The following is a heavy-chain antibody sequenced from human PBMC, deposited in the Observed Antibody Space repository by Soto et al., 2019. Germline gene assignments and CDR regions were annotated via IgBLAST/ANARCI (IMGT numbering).Heavy chain of an antibody. CDR2: INPNSGGT. Sequence: ASVKVSCKASGYTFTGYYMHWVRQAPGQGLEWMGWINPNSGGTNYAQKFQGWVTMTRDTSISTAYMELGRLGSDDTAVYYCARGLESGYQKYYYYYYMDVWGKGTTVTVSS. CDR1: GYTFTGYY. J-gene: IGHJ6*03. D-gene: IGHD5-12*01. CDR3: ARGLESGYQKYYYYYYMDV. V-gene: IGHV1-2*04.